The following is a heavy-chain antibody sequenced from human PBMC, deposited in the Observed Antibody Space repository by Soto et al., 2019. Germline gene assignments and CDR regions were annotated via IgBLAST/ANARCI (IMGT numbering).Heavy chain of an antibody. V-gene: IGHV3-48*01. CDR3: ARYAGFGMNY. J-gene: IGHJ4*02. Sequence: EVQLVESGGGLVQPGGSLRLSCAASGFTFSSYSMNWVRQAPGKGLEWVSYISSSSSTIYYADSVKGRFTISRDNAKNSLDLQMNGRRAEDTAVYYCARYAGFGMNYWGQGTLVTVSS. CDR2: ISSSSSTI. D-gene: IGHD3-10*01. CDR1: GFTFSSYS.